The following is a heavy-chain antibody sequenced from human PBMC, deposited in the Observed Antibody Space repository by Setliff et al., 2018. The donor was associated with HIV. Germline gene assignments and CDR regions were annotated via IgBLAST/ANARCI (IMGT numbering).Heavy chain of an antibody. CDR1: GFTFSSYW. V-gene: IGHV3-7*01. J-gene: IGHJ3*02. CDR3: ASFDYGDYGGAFDI. CDR2: IKQDGSEK. D-gene: IGHD4-17*01. Sequence: GGSLRLSCAASGFTFSSYWMSWVRQAPGKGQEWVANIKQDGSEKYYVDSVKGRFTISRDNAKNSLYLQMNSLRAEDTAVYYCASFDYGDYGGAFDIWGQGTMVTVSS.